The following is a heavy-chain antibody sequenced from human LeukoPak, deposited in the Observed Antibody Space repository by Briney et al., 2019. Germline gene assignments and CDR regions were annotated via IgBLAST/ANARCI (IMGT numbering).Heavy chain of an antibody. CDR2: IYTSGST. CDR1: GGSISSGSYY. Sequence: SETLSLTCTVSGGSISSGSYYWSWIRQPAGKGLEWIGRIYTSGSTNYNPSLKSRVTISVDTSKNQFSLKLSSVTAADTAVYYCARSVIAARTLVAWGQGTPVTVSS. J-gene: IGHJ5*02. D-gene: IGHD6-6*01. V-gene: IGHV4-61*02. CDR3: ARSVIAARTLVA.